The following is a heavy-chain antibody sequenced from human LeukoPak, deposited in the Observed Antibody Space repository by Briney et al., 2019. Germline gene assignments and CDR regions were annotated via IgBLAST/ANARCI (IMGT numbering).Heavy chain of an antibody. D-gene: IGHD3-22*01. CDR2: IYRTGST. V-gene: IGHV4-31*03. CDR3: ARDRRYYDSSGYLGGDAFDI. CDR1: GDSITSGGYY. J-gene: IGHJ3*02. Sequence: SETLSLTCTVSGDSITSGGYYWSWIRQRPGKGLEWIGYIYRTGSTYYNPSLKSRVTMSVDTSRNQFSLKLNSVTAADTAVYYCARDRRYYDSSGYLGGDAFDIWGQGTMVTVSS.